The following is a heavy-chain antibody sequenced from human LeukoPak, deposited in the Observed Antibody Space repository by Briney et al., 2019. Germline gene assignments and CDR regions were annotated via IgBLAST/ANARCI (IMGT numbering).Heavy chain of an antibody. D-gene: IGHD2-2*01. CDR3: ARALYHTFDY. CDR2: INPSSSTT. J-gene: IGHJ4*02. V-gene: IGHV1-46*01. CDR1: GYTFSSSY. Sequence: ASVKVSCKASGYTFSSSYMHWVRQAPGQGLEWMGIINPSSSTTRYAQMFQGRVTMTTDTSTSTAYMELRSLRSDDTAVYYCARALYHTFDYWGQGTLVTVSS.